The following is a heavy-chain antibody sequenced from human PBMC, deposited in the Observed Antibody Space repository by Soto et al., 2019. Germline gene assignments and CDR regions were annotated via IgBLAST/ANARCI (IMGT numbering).Heavy chain of an antibody. Sequence: QVQLQESGPGLVKPSETLSLTCTVSGGSISSYYWSWIRQPPGKGLEWIGYIYYSGSTNYNPSLKSRVTISVDTSKNQFSLKLSSVTAADTAVYYCARDAYCSGGSCYDYWGQGTLVTVSS. D-gene: IGHD2-15*01. CDR1: GGSISSYY. J-gene: IGHJ4*02. CDR3: ARDAYCSGGSCYDY. V-gene: IGHV4-59*01. CDR2: IYYSGST.